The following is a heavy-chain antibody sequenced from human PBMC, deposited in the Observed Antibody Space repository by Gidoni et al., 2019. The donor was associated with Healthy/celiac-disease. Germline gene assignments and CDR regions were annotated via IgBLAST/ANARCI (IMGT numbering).Heavy chain of an antibody. J-gene: IGHJ1*01. CDR3: AKEGNRAYFQH. V-gene: IGHV3-9*01. Sequence: EVQLVESGGGLVQPGRSLRLSCAASGFTFDDYAMHWVRQAPGKGLEGVSGISWNSGSIGYADSVKGRFTISRDNAKNSLYLQMNSLRAEDTALYYCAKEGNRAYFQHWGQGTLVTVSS. CDR2: ISWNSGSI. CDR1: GFTFDDYA.